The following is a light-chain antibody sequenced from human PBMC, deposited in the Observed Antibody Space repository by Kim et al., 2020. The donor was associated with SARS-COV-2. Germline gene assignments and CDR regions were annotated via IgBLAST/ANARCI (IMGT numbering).Light chain of an antibody. V-gene: IGLV2-8*01. CDR2: EIT. CDR3: SSYAGSNNFVV. J-gene: IGLJ2*01. Sequence: SVTIACTVTSSDVGGYNYVSWYQQYPGKAPKLMIYEITKRPSGVPDRFSGSKSGNTASLTVSGLQAEDEADYYCSSYAGSNNFVVFGGGTQLTVL. CDR1: SSDVGGYNY.